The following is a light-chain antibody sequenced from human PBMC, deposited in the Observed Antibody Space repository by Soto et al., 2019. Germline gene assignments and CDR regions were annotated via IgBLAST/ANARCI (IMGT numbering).Light chain of an antibody. CDR3: QQYHNFPVT. Sequence: DIQMTQSPSSLSASVGDRVTITCRASQEISNHLAWFQQKPGKPPKYLIYDASSFQSGVPSKFSRSRSGTDFTLTISSLQPEDFATYYCQQYHNFPVTFGGGTKVDIK. J-gene: IGKJ4*01. V-gene: IGKV1-16*02. CDR1: QEISNH. CDR2: DAS.